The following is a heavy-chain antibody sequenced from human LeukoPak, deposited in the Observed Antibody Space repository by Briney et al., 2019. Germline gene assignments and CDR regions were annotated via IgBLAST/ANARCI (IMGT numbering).Heavy chain of an antibody. V-gene: IGHV5-51*01. CDR2: IYPGDSDT. CDR1: GYSFTSYW. Sequence: GESLKISCKGPGYSFTSYWIGWVRQMPGKGLEWMGIIYPGDSDTRYSPSFQGQVTISADKSISTAYLQWSSLKASDTAMYYCARQTYYYGSGSYYFDYWGQGTLVTVSS. CDR3: ARQTYYYGSGSYYFDY. J-gene: IGHJ4*02. D-gene: IGHD3-10*01.